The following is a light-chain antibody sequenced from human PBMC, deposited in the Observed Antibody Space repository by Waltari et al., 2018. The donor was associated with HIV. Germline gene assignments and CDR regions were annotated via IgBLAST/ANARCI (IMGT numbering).Light chain of an antibody. CDR1: TSNIRHNA. CDR3: AAWDDSLRAVV. Sequence: QSLLIQPPSASGTPGQRVTISCSGSTSNIRHNAVTWYQQFPGAAPKLLLFNNDLRQSGVRGRFSGSKSGPSASLAISGLQSEDESDYYCAAWDDSLRAVVFGGGTKLTVL. V-gene: IGLV1-44*01. J-gene: IGLJ2*01. CDR2: NND.